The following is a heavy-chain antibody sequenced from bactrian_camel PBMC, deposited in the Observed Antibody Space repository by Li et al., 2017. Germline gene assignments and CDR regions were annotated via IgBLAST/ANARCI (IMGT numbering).Heavy chain of an antibody. CDR2: TGADAAT. CDR3: AADRGGSWFEFGS. J-gene: IGHJ6*01. V-gene: IGHV3S26*01. Sequence: HVQLVESGGGLMQPGGSLRLSCEGHTYTGYCMAWFRQPPGKEREVVAVTGADAATSYADSVQGRFTISRDNAKNTLFLQMNSLKSEDTAMYYCAADRGGSWFEFGSWGQGTQVTVS. CDR1: HTYTGYC. D-gene: IGHD6*01.